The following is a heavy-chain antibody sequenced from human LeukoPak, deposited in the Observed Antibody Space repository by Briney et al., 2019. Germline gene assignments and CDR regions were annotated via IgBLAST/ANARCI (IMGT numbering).Heavy chain of an antibody. J-gene: IGHJ4*02. CDR1: GYTFTSYA. Sequence: ASVKVSCKASGYTFTSYAMHWVRQAPGQRLEWMGWINAGNGNTKYSQKFQGRVTITRDTSASTAYMELSSLRSEDTAVYYCARSTGVRGVYFDYWGQGTLVTVSS. V-gene: IGHV1-3*01. D-gene: IGHD3-10*01. CDR3: ARSTGVRGVYFDY. CDR2: INAGNGNT.